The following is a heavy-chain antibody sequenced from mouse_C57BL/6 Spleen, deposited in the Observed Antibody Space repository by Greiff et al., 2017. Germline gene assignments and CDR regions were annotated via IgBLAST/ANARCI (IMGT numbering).Heavy chain of an antibody. CDR2: ISYDGSN. CDR1: GYSITSGYY. V-gene: IGHV3-6*01. J-gene: IGHJ1*03. Sequence: ESGPGLVKPSQSLSLTCSVTGYSITSGYYWNWIRQFPGNKLEWMGYISYDGSNNYNPSLKNRISITRDTSKNQFFLKLNSVTTEDTATYYCAREIITTVVATGYFDVWGTGTTVTVSS. D-gene: IGHD1-1*01. CDR3: AREIITTVVATGYFDV.